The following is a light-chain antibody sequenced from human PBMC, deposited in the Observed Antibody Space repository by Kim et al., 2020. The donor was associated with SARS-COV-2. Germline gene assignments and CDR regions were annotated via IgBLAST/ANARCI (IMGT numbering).Light chain of an antibody. CDR2: DAS. CDR1: QSVGRY. V-gene: IGKV3-11*01. J-gene: IGKJ2*01. Sequence: DIVLTQSPATLALSPGERVTLSCRASQSVGRYLAWFQQRTGQAPRLLVYDASNRAAGIPARFSGSGSGTDFTLTISSLEPEDFAVYYCHQRTKWPGTFGQGTKLEI. CDR3: HQRTKWPGT.